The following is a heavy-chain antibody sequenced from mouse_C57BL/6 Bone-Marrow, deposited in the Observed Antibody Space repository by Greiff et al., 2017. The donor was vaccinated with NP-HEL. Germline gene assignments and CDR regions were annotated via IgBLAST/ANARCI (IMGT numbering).Heavy chain of an antibody. CDR2: ISSGSSTI. D-gene: IGHD2-3*01. J-gene: IGHJ4*01. CDR1: GFTFSDYG. Sequence: EVHLVESGGGLVKPGGSLKLSCAASGFTFSDYGMHWVRQAPERGLEWVAYISSGSSTIYYADTVKGRLTISRDNAKNTLCLQMTSLRSEDTAMYYCARKGSIYDGYYVRYAMDYWGQGTSVTVSS. V-gene: IGHV5-17*01. CDR3: ARKGSIYDGYYVRYAMDY.